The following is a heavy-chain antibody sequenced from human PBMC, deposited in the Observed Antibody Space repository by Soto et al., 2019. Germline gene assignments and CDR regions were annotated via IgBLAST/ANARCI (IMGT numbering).Heavy chain of an antibody. V-gene: IGHV3-23*01. D-gene: IGHD1-26*01. CDR1: EFTFSTYA. CDR2: IGGSGST. Sequence: EVQLLESGGGLVQPGESLRLSCAASEFTFSTYAMSWVRQAPGKGLEWVSTIGGSGSTYDADSVKGRFTVSRDNSTNTVSLQMNSLRAEDTAVYYCAKRAITTLKYFDYLGQGALGTVSA. CDR3: AKRAITTLKYFDY. J-gene: IGHJ4*02.